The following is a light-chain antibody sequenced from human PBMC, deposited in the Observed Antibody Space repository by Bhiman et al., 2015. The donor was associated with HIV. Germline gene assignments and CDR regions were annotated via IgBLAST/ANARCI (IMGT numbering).Light chain of an antibody. J-gene: IGLJ1*01. CDR2: MNN. Sequence: QSVLTQPPAMSAAPGQSVTISCSGSAFNIERHQVTWLRHLPGTAPTSVIIMNNQRPSGVPDRFSGSRSGTSASLTISGLQAEDEADYYCSSYTRSSTYVFGTGTKVTVL. CDR3: SSYTRSSTYV. V-gene: IGLV1-44*01. CDR1: AFNIERHQ.